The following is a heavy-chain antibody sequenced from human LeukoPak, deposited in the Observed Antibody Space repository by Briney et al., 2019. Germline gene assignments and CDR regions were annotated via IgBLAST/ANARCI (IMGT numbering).Heavy chain of an antibody. V-gene: IGHV3-21*01. J-gene: IGHJ4*02. CDR3: ARDVVVPAAYFDY. Sequence: GGSLRLSCAASGFTFSSYAMHWVRQAPGKGLEWVSSISSSSSYIYYADSVKGRFTISRDNAKNSLYLQMNSLRAEDTAVYYCARDVVVPAAYFDYWGQGTLVTVSS. D-gene: IGHD2-2*01. CDR2: ISSSSSYI. CDR1: GFTFSSYA.